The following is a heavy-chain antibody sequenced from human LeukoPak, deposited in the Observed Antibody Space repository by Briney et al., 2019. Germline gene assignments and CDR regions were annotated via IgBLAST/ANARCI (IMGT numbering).Heavy chain of an antibody. CDR2: IYTSGST. CDR3: ARDGVWAGTPTVFDY. CDR1: GGSISSYY. D-gene: IGHD6-19*01. V-gene: IGHV4-4*07. Sequence: PSETLSLICSVSGGSISSYYCSWIRQPAGRGLEWIGRIYTSGSTNYNPSLKSRVTMPVDTSKNQFSLKLSSVTAADTAVYYCARDGVWAGTPTVFDYWGQGALVTVSS. J-gene: IGHJ4*02.